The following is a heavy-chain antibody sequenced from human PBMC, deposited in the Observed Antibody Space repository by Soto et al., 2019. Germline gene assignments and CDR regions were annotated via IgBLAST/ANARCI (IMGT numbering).Heavy chain of an antibody. V-gene: IGHV1-69*13. CDR3: ATSYSSGYYYVDY. CDR1: GGTFSSYA. CDR2: IIPISGTA. D-gene: IGHD3-22*01. J-gene: IGHJ4*02. Sequence: GASVKVSCKASGGTFSSYAISWVRQAPGQGLEWMGGIIPISGTANYAQKFQGRVTITADESTSTAYMELSSLRSEDTAVYYCATSYSSGYYYVDYWGQGTLVTVAS.